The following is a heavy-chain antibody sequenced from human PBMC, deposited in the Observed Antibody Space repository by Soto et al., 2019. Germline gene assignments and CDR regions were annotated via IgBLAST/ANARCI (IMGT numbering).Heavy chain of an antibody. Sequence: QVQLQESGPGLVKPSQTLSLTCTVSGGSISSGDYYWSWIRQPPGKGLEWIGYIYYRGSTYYNPSLKSRVTISVDTSKNQFSLKLSSGTAADTAVYYWARERPDGSRLDPWGQGTLVTVSS. CDR3: ARERPDGSRLDP. CDR1: GGSISSGDYY. CDR2: IYYRGST. J-gene: IGHJ5*02. D-gene: IGHD6-13*01. V-gene: IGHV4-30-4*01.